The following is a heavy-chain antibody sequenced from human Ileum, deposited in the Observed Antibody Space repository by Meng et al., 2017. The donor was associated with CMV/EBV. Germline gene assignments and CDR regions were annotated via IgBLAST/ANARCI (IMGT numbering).Heavy chain of an antibody. CDR1: GCSFITYG. Sequence: QVQLVQSGSELREPGASVKISCKTSGCSFITYGINWVRQAPGQRLEWMGWINTNTGNPTYAQDFTGRFVFSLDTSVSTTYLQINSLRTEDSAVYYCTRGDGDHSSKFDYWGQGTLVTVSS. J-gene: IGHJ4*02. CDR2: INTNTGNP. D-gene: IGHD5-24*01. CDR3: TRGDGDHSSKFDY. V-gene: IGHV7-4-1*02.